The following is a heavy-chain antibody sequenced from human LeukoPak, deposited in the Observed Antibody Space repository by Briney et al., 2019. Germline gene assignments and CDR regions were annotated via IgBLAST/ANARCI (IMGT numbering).Heavy chain of an antibody. CDR3: ARHGAGTRY. D-gene: IGHD6-13*01. V-gene: IGHV5-51*01. CDR1: GYSFSTYW. Sequence: GESLKISCKGSGYSFSTYWIGWVRQMPGKGLEWMGVIYPSDSDTRYSPSFQGQVTISADKSITTAYLQWSSLKASDAAMYYCARHGAGTRYWGQGTLVTVSS. CDR2: IYPSDSDT. J-gene: IGHJ4*02.